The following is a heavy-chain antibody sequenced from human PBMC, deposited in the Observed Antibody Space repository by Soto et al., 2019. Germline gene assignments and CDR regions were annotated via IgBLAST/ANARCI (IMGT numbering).Heavy chain of an antibody. CDR3: ASTLPPGIAAAGTLWYYYYYGMDV. V-gene: IGHV4-39*01. D-gene: IGHD6-13*01. CDR1: GGSISSSSYY. J-gene: IGHJ6*02. Sequence: PSETLSLTCTVSGGSISSSSYYWGWIRQPPGKGLEWIGSIYYSGSTYYNLSLKSRVTISVDTSKNQFSLKLSSVTAADTAVYYCASTLPPGIAAAGTLWYYYYYGMDVWGQGTTVTVSS. CDR2: IYYSGST.